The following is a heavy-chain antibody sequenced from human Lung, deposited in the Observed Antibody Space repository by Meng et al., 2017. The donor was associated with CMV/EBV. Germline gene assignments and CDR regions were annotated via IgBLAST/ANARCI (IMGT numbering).Heavy chain of an antibody. CDR3: ARGILPQRGSTVPTPDY. D-gene: IGHD4-11*01. J-gene: IGHJ4*02. Sequence: GSLRLXXAVYGGSFSGYYWSWIRQPPGKGLEWIGEINPSGSTNYNPSLKSRVTISVDTSKNQFSLRLSSVTAADTALYYCARGILPQRGSTVPTPDYWGQGTLVTVSS. CDR1: GGSFSGYY. V-gene: IGHV4-34*01. CDR2: INPSGST.